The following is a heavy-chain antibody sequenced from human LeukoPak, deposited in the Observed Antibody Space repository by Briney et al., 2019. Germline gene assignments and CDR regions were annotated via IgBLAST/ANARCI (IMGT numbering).Heavy chain of an antibody. CDR3: ARRTRNYDILTGYYEDNWFDP. CDR1: GGSISSYY. CDR2: IYYSGST. Sequence: ATLSLTCTVSGGSISSYYWSWIRQPPGKGLEWIGYIYYSGSTNYNPSLKSRVTISVDTSKNQFSLKLSSVTAADTAVYYCARRTRNYDILTGYYEDNWFDPWGQGTLVTVSS. V-gene: IGHV4-59*08. J-gene: IGHJ5*02. D-gene: IGHD3-9*01.